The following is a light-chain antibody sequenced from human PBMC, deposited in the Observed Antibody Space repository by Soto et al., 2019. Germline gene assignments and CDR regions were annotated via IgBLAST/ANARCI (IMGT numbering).Light chain of an antibody. V-gene: IGKV3-15*01. J-gene: IGKJ5*01. CDR2: YAS. CDR3: QQYNDWPPIT. CDR1: QSVSNN. Sequence: EILMTQSPATLSVSPGERATLSCRASQSVSNNLAWYQQRPGQAPRLLIYYASTRATGIPARFSGSGSGTEFTLTISSLQSEDFALYYCQQYNDWPPITFGQGTRLEIK.